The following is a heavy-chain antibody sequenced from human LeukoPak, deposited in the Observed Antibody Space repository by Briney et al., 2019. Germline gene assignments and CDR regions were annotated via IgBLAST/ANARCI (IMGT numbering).Heavy chain of an antibody. V-gene: IGHV3-23*01. CDR1: GFTFRSHW. J-gene: IGHJ4*02. CDR3: ARSDPNTY. CDR2: ISGSGGST. Sequence: GGSLRLSCEGSGFTFRSHWMSWVRQAPGKGLEWVSAISGSGGSTYYADSVKGRFTISRDNAKNSLYLQMNSLGAEDTAVYYCARSDPNTYWGQGTLVTVSS.